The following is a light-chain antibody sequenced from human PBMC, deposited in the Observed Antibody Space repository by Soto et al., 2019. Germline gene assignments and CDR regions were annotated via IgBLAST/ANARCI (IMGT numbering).Light chain of an antibody. J-gene: IGKJ5*01. CDR3: QQYGTSEII. CDR1: QSVNRNY. CDR2: EAS. V-gene: IGKV3-20*01. Sequence: EIVLTQSPGTLSLSPGERATLSCRASQSVNRNYLAWYQQKPGQAPRLLIFEASTRATGVPDRFSGSGSGTDFTLTITRLEPEDFAVFYCQQYGTSEIIFGQGTRLEIK.